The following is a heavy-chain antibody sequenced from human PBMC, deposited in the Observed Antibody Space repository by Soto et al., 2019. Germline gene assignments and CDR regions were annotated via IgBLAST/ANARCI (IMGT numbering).Heavy chain of an antibody. CDR3: ARSGYSYGPNPLLY. V-gene: IGHV4-31*03. Sequence: SETLSHPDTVSGGSISRGGYYWCWIRHHLGRGLEWIGYIYYSGSTYYNPSLKSRVTISVDTSKNQFSLKLSSVTAADTAVYYCARSGYSYGPNPLLYWGQGTLVTVS. D-gene: IGHD5-18*01. CDR2: IYYSGST. CDR1: GGSISRGGYY. J-gene: IGHJ4*02.